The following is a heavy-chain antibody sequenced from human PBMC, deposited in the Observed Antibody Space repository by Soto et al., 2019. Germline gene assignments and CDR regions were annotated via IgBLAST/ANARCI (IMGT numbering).Heavy chain of an antibody. CDR2: ISSSISTM. D-gene: IGHD5-18*01. CDR3: AREVRDTAVADSDY. Sequence: EVQLVESGGGLVQPGGSLRLSCAASGFTFSSYSTNWVRQAPGKGLEWLSYISSSISTMHYADSVKGRFTISRDNAKNSLYLQINSLRDEDTAVYYCAREVRDTAVADSDYWGQGTLVTVSS. CDR1: GFTFSSYS. V-gene: IGHV3-48*02. J-gene: IGHJ4*02.